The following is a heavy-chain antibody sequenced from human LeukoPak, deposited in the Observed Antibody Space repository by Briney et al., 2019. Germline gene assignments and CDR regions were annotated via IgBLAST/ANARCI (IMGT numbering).Heavy chain of an antibody. J-gene: IGHJ4*02. CDR1: NYSLSSGYY. V-gene: IGHV4-38-2*02. CDR3: ERAVSSWPNFDY. D-gene: IGHD6-13*01. CDR2: TYLSGGT. Sequence: PSETLSLSCTVSNYSLSSGYYWGWIRHPPGKGLEWFGRTYLSGGTNYNPSLKGRVNISVDTSKNQFSLNVNSVTAADTAVYYCERAVSSWPNFDYWGQGTLVTVSS.